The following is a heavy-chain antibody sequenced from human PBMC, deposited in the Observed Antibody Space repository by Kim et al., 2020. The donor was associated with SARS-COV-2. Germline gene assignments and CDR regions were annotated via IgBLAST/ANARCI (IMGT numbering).Heavy chain of an antibody. V-gene: IGHV1-8*02. CDR2: MNPNSGNT. D-gene: IGHD1-26*01. CDR3: ATKGASDY. Sequence: ASVKVSCKASGYTFTTYDINWVRQATGQGLEWMGWMNPNSGNTGYAQKFQGRVTMTRDASISTAYMELSSLKAEDTAVYYCATKGASDYWGQGTQVTVSS. CDR1: GYTFTTYD. J-gene: IGHJ4*02.